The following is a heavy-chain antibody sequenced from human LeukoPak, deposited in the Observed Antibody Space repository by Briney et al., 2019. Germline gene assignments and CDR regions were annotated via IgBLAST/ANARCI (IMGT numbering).Heavy chain of an antibody. J-gene: IGHJ4*02. CDR3: ARGHISATGRFDY. V-gene: IGHV3-11*06. CDR2: ISAGSSFT. D-gene: IGHD6-13*01. Sequence: GGSLRLSCAASGLTFSDHYMSWIRQAPGKGLEWLSYISAGSSFTKYADSVKGRFTISRDNSKNSLYLQMNSLTAEDTVVYYCARGHISATGRFDYWGQGTLVTVSS. CDR1: GLTFSDHY.